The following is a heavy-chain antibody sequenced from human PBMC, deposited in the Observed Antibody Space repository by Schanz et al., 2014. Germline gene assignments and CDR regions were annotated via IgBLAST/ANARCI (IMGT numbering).Heavy chain of an antibody. CDR1: GITFSTYV. V-gene: IGHV1-18*01. CDR2: INGYNGHT. D-gene: IGHD6-6*01. CDR3: ARDQSPYTNSSDVRYFDY. Sequence: QVQLLQSGAEVKKPGASVRVSCKASGITFSTYVVVCVRQAPGQGLEWMGWINGYNGHTLYAQKFQGRVTLTTDTSTSTAYMELSSLRSDDTAVYYCARDQSPYTNSSDVRYFDYWGQGSLVTVSS. J-gene: IGHJ4*02.